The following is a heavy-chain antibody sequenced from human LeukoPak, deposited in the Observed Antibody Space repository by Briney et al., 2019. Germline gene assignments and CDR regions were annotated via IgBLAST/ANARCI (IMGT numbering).Heavy chain of an antibody. Sequence: GGSLRLSCAASGFTFNTYAMSWIRQAPGKGLEWVSVIYSGGNTYYADSVKGRFTISRDNSKNTLYLQMNSLRAEDTAVYYCARGLLEWFNYYMDVWGKGTTVTVSS. J-gene: IGHJ6*03. CDR2: IYSGGNT. CDR1: GFTFNTYA. CDR3: ARGLLEWFNYYMDV. V-gene: IGHV3-66*02. D-gene: IGHD3-3*01.